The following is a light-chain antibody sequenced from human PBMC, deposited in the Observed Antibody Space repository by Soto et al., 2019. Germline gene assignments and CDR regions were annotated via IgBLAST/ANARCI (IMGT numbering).Light chain of an antibody. CDR3: QQYDERPPNLS. CDR1: QSVSTN. Sequence: EIVMPQSPATLSVSPGERATLSCRASQSVSTNLAWYQQKPGQAPRILIYAASVRATGIPARFSGSGSGTEFTLTISSLQSEDFAVYYCQQYDERPPNLSCGGGTKVEIK. V-gene: IGKV3-15*01. J-gene: IGKJ4*01. CDR2: AAS.